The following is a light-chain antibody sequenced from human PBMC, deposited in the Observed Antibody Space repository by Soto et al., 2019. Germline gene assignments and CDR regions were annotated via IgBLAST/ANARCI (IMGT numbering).Light chain of an antibody. CDR1: QGIRND. CDR3: QQRSNWPPWT. Sequence: DIQMTQSPSTLSASVGDRFTITCRASQGIRNDLGWYQQKPGKAPKLLIYAASSLQSGVPSRFSGSGSGTDFTLTISSLEPEDFAVYYCQQRSNWPPWTFGQGTK. V-gene: IGKV1-17*01. J-gene: IGKJ1*01. CDR2: AAS.